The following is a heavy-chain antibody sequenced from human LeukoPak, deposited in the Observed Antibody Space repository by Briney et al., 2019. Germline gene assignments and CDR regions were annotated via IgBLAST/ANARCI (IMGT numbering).Heavy chain of an antibody. CDR3: ARDSFYGSGSYHFDP. D-gene: IGHD3-10*01. V-gene: IGHV4-4*07. Sequence: PSETLPLTCTVSGGSISSYYWSWIRQPAGKGLEWIGRIYTTGNTNYNPSLKSRVTMSVDTSKNQFSLKVTSVTAADTAVYYCARDSFYGSGSYHFDPWGQGTLVTVSS. CDR1: GGSISSYY. CDR2: IYTTGNT. J-gene: IGHJ5*02.